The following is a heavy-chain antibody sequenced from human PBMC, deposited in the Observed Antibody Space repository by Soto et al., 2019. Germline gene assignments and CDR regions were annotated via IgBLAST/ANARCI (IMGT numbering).Heavy chain of an antibody. Sequence: QVQLQESGPGLVKPSQTLSLTCTVSGGSISSGGYYWSWIRQHPGKGLEWIGYIDYSGSTYYNPSLKSRVTISVDTSKNQFSLKLSSVTAADTAVYYCARVPYLRVALAEMNWFDPWGQGTLVTVSS. D-gene: IGHD2-15*01. J-gene: IGHJ5*02. CDR3: ARVPYLRVALAEMNWFDP. V-gene: IGHV4-31*03. CDR1: GGSISSGGYY. CDR2: IDYSGST.